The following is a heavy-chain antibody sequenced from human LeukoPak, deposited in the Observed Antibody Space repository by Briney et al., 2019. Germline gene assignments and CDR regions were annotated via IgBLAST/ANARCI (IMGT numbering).Heavy chain of an antibody. J-gene: IGHJ6*03. CDR3: ARITTLTYYYYMDV. V-gene: IGHV4-34*01. CDR2: INHSGST. D-gene: IGHD1-26*01. Sequence: SETLSLTCAVYGGSFSGYYWSWIRQPPGKGLEWIGEINHSGSTNYNPSLKSRVTISVDTSKNQFSLKLSSVTAADTAVYYCARITTLTYYYYMDVWGKGTTVTVSS. CDR1: GGSFSGYY.